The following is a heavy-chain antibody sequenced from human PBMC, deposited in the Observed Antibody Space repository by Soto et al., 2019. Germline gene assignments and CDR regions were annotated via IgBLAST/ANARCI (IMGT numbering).Heavy chain of an antibody. CDR1: GGSISSDDFF. J-gene: IGHJ6*02. D-gene: IGHD3-10*01. Sequence: QVQLQESGPGLVKPSETLSLSCNVSGGSISSDDFFWSWVRQHPARGLEWIGYIYHSGTTYYNPSLQSRTDISVDTSNNQFSLKLRSVTAADTAVYFCAGDEDHGSGLSGGMDVWGQGTAVTVS. CDR2: IYHSGTT. V-gene: IGHV4-31*03. CDR3: AGDEDHGSGLSGGMDV.